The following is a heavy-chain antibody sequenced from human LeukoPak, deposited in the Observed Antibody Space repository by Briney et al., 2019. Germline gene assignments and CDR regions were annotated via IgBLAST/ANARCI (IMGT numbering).Heavy chain of an antibody. CDR1: GGSFSGYY. Sequence: SETLSLTCAVYGGSFSGYYWSRIRQPPGKGLEWIGEINHSGSTIYNPSLKSRVTISVDTSKNQFSLKLSSVTAADTAVYYCARGRSEWELTAFDYWGQGTLVTVSS. D-gene: IGHD1-26*01. V-gene: IGHV4-34*01. CDR2: INHSGST. J-gene: IGHJ4*02. CDR3: ARGRSEWELTAFDY.